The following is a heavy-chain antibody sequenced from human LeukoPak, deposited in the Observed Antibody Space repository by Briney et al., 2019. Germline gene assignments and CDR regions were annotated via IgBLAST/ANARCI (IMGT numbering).Heavy chain of an antibody. CDR2: SSWNSGSI. D-gene: IGHD6-19*01. CDR1: GFTFDDYA. J-gene: IGHJ4*02. Sequence: GGSLRLSCAASGFTFDDYAMHWVRQAPGKGLEWVSGSSWNSGSIGYADSVKGRFTISRDNAKNSLYLQMNSLRAEDTALYYCAKDRAYSSGWSSLDYWGQGTLVTVSS. CDR3: AKDRAYSSGWSSLDY. V-gene: IGHV3-9*01.